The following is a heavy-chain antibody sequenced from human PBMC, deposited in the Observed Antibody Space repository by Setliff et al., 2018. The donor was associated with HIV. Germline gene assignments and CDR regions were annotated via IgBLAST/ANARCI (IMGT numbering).Heavy chain of an antibody. Sequence: SETLSLTCTVSGGSISSSSYYWGWIRQPPGKGLEWIGSIYYSGSTYYNPSLKSRVTISVDTSKNQFSLKLSSVTAADTAVYYCARLSVVVVAASYNWFDPWGQGTLVTVFS. J-gene: IGHJ5*02. V-gene: IGHV4-39*01. CDR2: IYYSGST. CDR3: ARLSVVVVAASYNWFDP. D-gene: IGHD2-15*01. CDR1: GGSISSSSYY.